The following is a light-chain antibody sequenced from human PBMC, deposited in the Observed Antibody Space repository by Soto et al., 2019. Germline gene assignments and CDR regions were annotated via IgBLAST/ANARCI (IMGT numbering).Light chain of an antibody. CDR1: QSVNNN. CDR2: AAS. J-gene: IGKJ2*01. V-gene: IGKV3-15*01. CDR3: QQYGSWHLT. Sequence: EIVMTQSPASLSVSPGERATLSCRASQSVNNNLAWYQQKPGQPPRLLIYAASTRATGIPARFSGSGSGTEFTLTISSLQSEYFEVYYCQQYGSWHLTVGQGTKLEIK.